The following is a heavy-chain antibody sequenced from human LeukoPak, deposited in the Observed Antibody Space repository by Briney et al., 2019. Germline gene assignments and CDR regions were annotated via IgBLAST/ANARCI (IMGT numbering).Heavy chain of an antibody. CDR2: SNPSGVGT. Sequence: ASVTVSCKASGYIITTYNIHWVRQAPGQGLEWMGVSNPSGVGTNYAQKFHGRVTMTRETSTSTVYMELSSLRSEDTAVYYCAREEYGGYFDYWGQGTLVTVSS. V-gene: IGHV1-46*01. D-gene: IGHD2-21*01. J-gene: IGHJ4*02. CDR3: AREEYGGYFDY. CDR1: GYIITTYN.